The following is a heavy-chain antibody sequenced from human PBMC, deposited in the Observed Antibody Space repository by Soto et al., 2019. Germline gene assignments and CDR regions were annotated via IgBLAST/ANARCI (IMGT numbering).Heavy chain of an antibody. J-gene: IGHJ6*02. Sequence: LRLSCAASGFTFSSYSMNWVRQAPGKGLEWVSYISSSSSTIYYADSVKGRFTISRDNAKNSLYLQMNSLRDEDTAVYYCARVEEYITMIVVSNYYGMDVWGQGTTVTVSS. V-gene: IGHV3-48*02. CDR1: GFTFSSYS. CDR3: ARVEEYITMIVVSNYYGMDV. CDR2: ISSSSSTI. D-gene: IGHD3-22*01.